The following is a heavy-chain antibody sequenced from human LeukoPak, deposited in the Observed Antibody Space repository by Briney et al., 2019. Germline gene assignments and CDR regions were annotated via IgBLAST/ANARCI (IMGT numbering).Heavy chain of an antibody. V-gene: IGHV4-30-4*01. D-gene: IGHD3-10*01. CDR2: ISYSGGT. J-gene: IGHJ4*02. CDR3: ARVGYYNGSGSYYFDY. CDR1: SGSMTSSDHY. Sequence: SQTLSLTCTVPSGSMTSSDHYWSWIRQPPGKGLEWIGYISYSGGTYYNPSLKSRVTISADTSKNQFSLSLRSVTVADTAVYYCARVGYYNGSGSYYFDYWGQGTLVTVS.